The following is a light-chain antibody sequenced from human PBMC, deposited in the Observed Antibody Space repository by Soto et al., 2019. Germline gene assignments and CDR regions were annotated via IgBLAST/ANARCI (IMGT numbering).Light chain of an antibody. Sequence: QSVLTQPPSASGTPGQRVTISCSGSSSNIGNNDVYWSQQFPGTAPKLLIYRNNQRPSGVPDRFSGSKSGTSASLAISGLRSEDEADYYCATWDDSLSGPWVFGGGTQLTVL. J-gene: IGLJ3*02. V-gene: IGLV1-47*01. CDR1: SSNIGNND. CDR2: RNN. CDR3: ATWDDSLSGPWV.